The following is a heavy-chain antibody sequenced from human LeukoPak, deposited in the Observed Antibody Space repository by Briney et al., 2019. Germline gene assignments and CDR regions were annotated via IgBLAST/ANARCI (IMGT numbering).Heavy chain of an antibody. CDR3: AKVSDMATRWGNFDY. CDR2: ISFDAGTT. CDR1: GFTFHNYA. Sequence: PGGSLRLSCLASGFTFHNYAMHWVRQAPGKGLEWVSLISFDAGTTDYADSVRGRFTISRDNRKNSLYLQMNSLRTEDTAVYYCAKVSDMATRWGNFDYWGQGTLVTVSS. D-gene: IGHD3-16*01. J-gene: IGHJ4*02. V-gene: IGHV3-43*02.